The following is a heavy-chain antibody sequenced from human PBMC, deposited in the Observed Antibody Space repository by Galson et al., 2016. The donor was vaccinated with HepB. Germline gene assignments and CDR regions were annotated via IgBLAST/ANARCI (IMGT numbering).Heavy chain of an antibody. J-gene: IGHJ4*02. Sequence: LSLTCSVSGYSISSAYYWGWIRQSPGKGLEWIWSIYHSGSTYYNPSLRSRVTISIDTSKNQFSLKLSSVTAADTAVYYCAREGLQWFGELFGYWGQGTLVTVSS. V-gene: IGHV4-38-2*02. CDR2: IYHSGST. D-gene: IGHD3-10*01. CDR3: AREGLQWFGELFGY. CDR1: GYSISSAYY.